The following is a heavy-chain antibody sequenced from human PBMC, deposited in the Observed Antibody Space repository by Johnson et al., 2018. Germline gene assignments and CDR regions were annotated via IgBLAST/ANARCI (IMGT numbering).Heavy chain of an antibody. D-gene: IGHD3-22*01. V-gene: IGHV1-8*01. J-gene: IGHJ6*03. CDR1: GGTFSRYA. Sequence: QVQPVQSGAEVKKPGSSVKLSCKASGGTFSRYAIRWVREDAGQGLEWRGWLNPHSGNTGYAHTCHGRVTMTRKTSISTAYMELSSLGSEDTAVYYGARGAPVWKQQLVLRSVYYYDSSGYPYYYYMDVWGKGTTVTVSS. CDR3: ARGAPVWKQQLVLRSVYYYDSSGYPYYYYMDV. CDR2: LNPHSGNT.